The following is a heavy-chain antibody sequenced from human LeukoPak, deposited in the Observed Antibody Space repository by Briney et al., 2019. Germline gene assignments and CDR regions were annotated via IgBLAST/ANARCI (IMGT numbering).Heavy chain of an antibody. CDR3: ARKESMVRGGEFDY. J-gene: IGHJ4*02. V-gene: IGHV4-4*07. CDR2: IYTSGST. D-gene: IGHD3-10*01. CDR1: GGSISSYY. Sequence: SETLSLTCTVSGGSISSYYWSWIRQPAGKGLEWIGRIYTSGSTNYNPSLKSRVTMSVDTSKNQFSLKLSSVTAADTAVYYCARKESMVRGGEFDYWGQGTLVTVSS.